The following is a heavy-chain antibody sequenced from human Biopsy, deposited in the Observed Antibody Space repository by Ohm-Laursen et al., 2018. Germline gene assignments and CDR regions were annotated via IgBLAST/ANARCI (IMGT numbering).Heavy chain of an antibody. Sequence: PGTLSLTCPVSGGSISNNNYYWGWIRQPPGKGREGIGSIFYRGSTHYKPSPKSRVNISVDTSKNQFSLKLNYVTAADTAVYYCARDYDTSGYYFVSWGQGTLVTVSS. CDR2: IFYRGST. CDR1: GGSISNNNYY. D-gene: IGHD3-22*01. J-gene: IGHJ4*02. CDR3: ARDYDTSGYYFVS. V-gene: IGHV4-39*01.